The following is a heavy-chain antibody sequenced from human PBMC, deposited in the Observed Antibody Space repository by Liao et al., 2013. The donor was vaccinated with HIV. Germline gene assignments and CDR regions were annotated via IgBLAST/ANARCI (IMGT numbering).Heavy chain of an antibody. J-gene: IGHJ6*03. Sequence: QVQLQESGPGLVKSSETLSLTCSVSSGSASSYYWSWIRQPAGQGLEWIGRIYTSGSTNYNPALKSRVAMSVDTSRDQFSLKLRAVTAADTAVYYCARDSPWWLLPRYYYMDVWGKGTTVIVSS. CDR1: SGSASSYY. CDR2: IYTSGST. D-gene: IGHD2-15*01. CDR3: ARDSPWWLLPRYYYMDV. V-gene: IGHV4-4*07.